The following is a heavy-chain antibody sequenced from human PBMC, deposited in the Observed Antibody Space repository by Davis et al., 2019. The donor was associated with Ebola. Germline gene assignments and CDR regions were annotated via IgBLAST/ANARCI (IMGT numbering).Heavy chain of an antibody. CDR3: ARDSGMTKAGWFDP. D-gene: IGHD6-25*01. CDR2: ITSSSDYM. J-gene: IGHJ5*02. CDR1: GFTFSSYS. V-gene: IGHV3-21*01. Sequence: PGGSLRLSCAASGFTFSSYSLNWVRQAPGKGLEWVSSITSSSDYMYYADSVKGRFTISRDNAKNSLYLQMNSLRVEDTAVYYCARDSGMTKAGWFDPWGQGTLVTVSS.